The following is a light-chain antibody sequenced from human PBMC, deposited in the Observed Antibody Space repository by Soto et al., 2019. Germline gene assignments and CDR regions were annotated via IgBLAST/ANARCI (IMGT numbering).Light chain of an antibody. J-gene: IGKJ1*01. V-gene: IGKV1-5*01. CDR1: QSISSW. Sequence: DIQMTQSPSTLSASVGDIVTITCRASQSISSWLAWYQQKPGKAPRLLIYDASSLESWVPSRFSGSGSGTEFTLTISSLQSEDFATYYCQQYKSFWTFGQGTKVDIK. CDR3: QQYKSFWT. CDR2: DAS.